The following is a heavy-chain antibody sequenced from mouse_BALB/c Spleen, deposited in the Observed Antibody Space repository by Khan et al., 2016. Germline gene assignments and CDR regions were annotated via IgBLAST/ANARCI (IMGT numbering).Heavy chain of an antibody. CDR3: ARDSGSGLYYFDY. CDR1: GFSLTTYG. Sequence: QVQLKESGPGLVAPSQSLSITCTVSGFSLTTYGIHWVRQPPGKGLEWLGIIWAGGSTNYKSALMSRLSISKDNSKNQVFLKMHSLQTDDTAMYSGARDSGSGLYYFDYWGQGTSLTVSS. J-gene: IGHJ2*03. D-gene: IGHD1-3*01. CDR2: IWAGGST. V-gene: IGHV2-9*02.